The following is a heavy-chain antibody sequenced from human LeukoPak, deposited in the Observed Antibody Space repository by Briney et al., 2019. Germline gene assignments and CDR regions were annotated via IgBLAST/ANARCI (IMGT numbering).Heavy chain of an antibody. CDR3: VRTYGYCSSTSCYVFDY. V-gene: IGHV3-64D*09. CDR2: ISSNGGST. CDR1: GFTFSYYA. D-gene: IGHD2-2*01. Sequence: SGGSLRLACSASGFTFSYYAMHWVRQAPGQGLAYVSAISSNGGSTYYADSVKGRSTISRDNSKNTLYLQMSSLRAEDTAVYYCVRTYGYCSSTSCYVFDYWGQGTLVTVSS. J-gene: IGHJ4*02.